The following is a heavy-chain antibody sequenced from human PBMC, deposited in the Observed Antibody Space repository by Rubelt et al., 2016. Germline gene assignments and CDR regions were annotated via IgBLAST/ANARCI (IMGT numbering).Heavy chain of an antibody. D-gene: IGHD2-15*01. J-gene: IGHJ5*02. CDR2: INAGLGYT. Sequence: GASVKVSCKASGYTFTMYVIHWVRRAPGQSLEWMALINAGLGYTKYSQEFQGRVTITRDTSARTAYMELSSLRSEDTALYYCARNGALGYCRGGRCPLHWFDPWGQGTLVTVSS. V-gene: IGHV1-3*01. CDR1: GYTFTMYV. CDR3: ARNGALGYCRGGRCPLHWFDP.